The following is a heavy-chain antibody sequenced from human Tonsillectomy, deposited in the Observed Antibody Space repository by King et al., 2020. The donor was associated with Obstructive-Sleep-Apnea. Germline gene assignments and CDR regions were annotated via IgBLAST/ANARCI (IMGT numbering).Heavy chain of an antibody. CDR3: SRDRRYGSGSHYYFDY. V-gene: IGHV4-39*07. CDR1: GGSIRSSSYY. Sequence: VQLQESGPGLVKPSETLSLTCTVSGGSIRSSSYYWGWIRQPPGKGLEWIGSISYSGSTYYNSSLKSRVTISVDTSKNQFSLNLRSVTAADTAVYYCSRDRRYGSGSHYYFDYWGQGTLVTVSS. CDR2: ISYSGST. J-gene: IGHJ4*02. D-gene: IGHD3-10*01.